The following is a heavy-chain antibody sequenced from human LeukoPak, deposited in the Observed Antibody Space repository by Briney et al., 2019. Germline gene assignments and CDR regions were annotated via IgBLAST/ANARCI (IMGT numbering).Heavy chain of an antibody. D-gene: IGHD3-10*01. J-gene: IGHJ4*02. CDR2: IWHDGYNE. CDR3: AGAESYGWFNY. Sequence: GGSLRLSCAASGINVIGYGMHWVRQAPGKGLEWVADIWHDGYNEHYADSVKGRFSVFRDKAKNTVYLEITSLRDDDTAVYFCAGAESYGWFNYWGQGSMVTVSS. CDR1: GINVIGYG. V-gene: IGHV3-33*01.